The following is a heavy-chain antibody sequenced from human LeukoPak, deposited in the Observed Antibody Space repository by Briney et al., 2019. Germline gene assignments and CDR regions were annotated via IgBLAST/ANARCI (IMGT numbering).Heavy chain of an antibody. J-gene: IGHJ4*02. D-gene: IGHD2-15*01. CDR2: TRNKANNYAT. V-gene: IGHV3-72*01. CDR1: GYTFSDHY. CDR3: ARSLPAATFFDY. Sequence: GGSLRLSCAVSGYTFSDHYIDWVRQAPGKGLEWVGQTRNKANNYATQYAASVKGRFTISRDDSRNSVYLQMNSLKTEDTAVYYCARSLPAATFFDYWGQGTLVTVSS.